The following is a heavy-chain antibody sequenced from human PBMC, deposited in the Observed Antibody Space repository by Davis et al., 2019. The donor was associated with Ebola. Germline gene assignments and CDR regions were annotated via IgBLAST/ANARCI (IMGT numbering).Heavy chain of an antibody. CDR2: IYYSGST. J-gene: IGHJ4*02. Sequence: MPSETLSLTCTVSGGSISSSYWTWIRQPPGMGLEWLGYIYYSGSTKYNPSLKSRVTISVDTSKNQFSLKLSSVTAADTAVYYCARAVSPILPWDYWGQGTLVTVSS. CDR3: ARAVSPILPWDY. V-gene: IGHV4-59*01. CDR1: GGSISSSY. D-gene: IGHD3-16*01.